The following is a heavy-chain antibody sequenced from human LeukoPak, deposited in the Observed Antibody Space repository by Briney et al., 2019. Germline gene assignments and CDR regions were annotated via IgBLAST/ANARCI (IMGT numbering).Heavy chain of an antibody. D-gene: IGHD3-3*02. J-gene: IGHJ6*03. V-gene: IGHV3-53*01. CDR1: GFTVVRNN. Sequence: GGSLRLSCAAPGFTVVRNNMGWVRQAPGKGLEWVSVIYAGDTTYYTDSVKGRFTMSRDNSKNTVHLRMNSLTVDDTAVYYCASLNWHYFYMDVWGQGTTVIVSS. CDR3: ASLNWHYFYMDV. CDR2: IYAGDTT.